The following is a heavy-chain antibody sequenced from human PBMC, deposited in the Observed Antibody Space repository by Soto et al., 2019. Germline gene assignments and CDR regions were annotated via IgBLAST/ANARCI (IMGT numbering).Heavy chain of an antibody. CDR3: ARDRGWYYDFWSGYSPDYYYYGMDV. D-gene: IGHD3-3*01. Sequence: GGSLRLSCAASGFTFSSYSMNWVRQAPGKGLEWVSYISSSSSTIYYADSVKGRFTISRDNAKNSLYLQMNSLRDEDTAVYYCARDRGWYYDFWSGYSPDYYYYGMDVWGQGTTVTVSS. CDR1: GFTFSSYS. CDR2: ISSSSSTI. J-gene: IGHJ6*02. V-gene: IGHV3-48*02.